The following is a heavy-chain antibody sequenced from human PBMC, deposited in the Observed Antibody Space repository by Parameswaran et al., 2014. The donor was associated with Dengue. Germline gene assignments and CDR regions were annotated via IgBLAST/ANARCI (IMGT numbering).Heavy chain of an antibody. CDR3: ARSGITGTTYYYGMDV. J-gene: IGHJ6*02. Sequence: WVRQAPGQGLEWMGWISAYNGNTNYAQKLQGRVTMTTDTSTSTAYMELRSLRSDDTAVYYCARSGITGTTYYYGMDVWGQGTTVTVSS. D-gene: IGHD1-7*01. CDR2: ISAYNGNT. V-gene: IGHV1-18*01.